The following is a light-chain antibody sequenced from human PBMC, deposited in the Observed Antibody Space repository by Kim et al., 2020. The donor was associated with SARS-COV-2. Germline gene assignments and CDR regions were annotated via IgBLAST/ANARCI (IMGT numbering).Light chain of an antibody. Sequence: VSPGERATLSCRGSQSVGSQLAWYQQKPGQGPRLLVHDTSNRATGIPARFSGSGSGTDFTLTISSLEPEDVAVYYCQQRSNWPITFGQGTRLEIK. CDR2: DTS. J-gene: IGKJ5*01. CDR3: QQRSNWPIT. V-gene: IGKV3-11*01. CDR1: QSVGSQ.